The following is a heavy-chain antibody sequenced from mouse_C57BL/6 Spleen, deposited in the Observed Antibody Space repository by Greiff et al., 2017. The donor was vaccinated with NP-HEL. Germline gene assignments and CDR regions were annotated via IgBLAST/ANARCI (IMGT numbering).Heavy chain of an antibody. CDR2: IHPNSGST. CDR3: ATTVVATGDY. J-gene: IGHJ4*01. D-gene: IGHD1-1*01. CDR1: GYTFTSYW. Sequence: QVQLKQPGAELVKPGASVKLSCKASGYTFTSYWMHWVKQRPGQGLEWIGMIHPNSGSTNYNEKFKSKATLTVDKSSSTAYMQLSSLTSEDSAVYYCATTVVATGDYWGQGTSVTVSS. V-gene: IGHV1-64*01.